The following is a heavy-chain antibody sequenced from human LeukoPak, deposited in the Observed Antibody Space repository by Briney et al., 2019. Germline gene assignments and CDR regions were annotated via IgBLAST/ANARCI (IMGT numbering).Heavy chain of an antibody. CDR2: IYYSGST. CDR1: GGSVSSSSYY. J-gene: IGHJ4*02. V-gene: IGHV4-30-4*08. Sequence: SKTLSLSCTVSGGSVSSSSYYWGWVRQPPGKGLEWIGYIYYSGSTYYNPSLMSRLTISVDTSKNQFSLKLSSVTAADTAVYYCARDHVKLGSGRSVDYWGQGTLVTVSS. D-gene: IGHD3-10*01. CDR3: ARDHVKLGSGRSVDY.